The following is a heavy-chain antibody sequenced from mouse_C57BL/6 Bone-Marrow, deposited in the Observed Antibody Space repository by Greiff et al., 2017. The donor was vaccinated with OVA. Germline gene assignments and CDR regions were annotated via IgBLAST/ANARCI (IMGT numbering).Heavy chain of an antibody. CDR3: ARWRGTTNYFDY. D-gene: IGHD1-1*01. Sequence: QVQLQQSGAELVRPGTSVKMSCKASGYTFPNYWIGWAKQRPGHGLEWIGDIYPGGGYTNYTEKFKGKATLTGDKSSSTAYMQFSSLTSEDSAIYYCARWRGTTNYFDYWGQGTTLTVSS. CDR2: IYPGGGYT. J-gene: IGHJ2*01. V-gene: IGHV1-63*01. CDR1: GYTFPNYW.